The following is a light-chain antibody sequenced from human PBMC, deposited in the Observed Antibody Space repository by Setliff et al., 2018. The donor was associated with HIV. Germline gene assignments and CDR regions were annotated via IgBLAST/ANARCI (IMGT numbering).Light chain of an antibody. Sequence: QSVLAQPASMSGSPGQSITISCTGSSDDVGGSNYVSWYQQHPGKAPKLMIYEVTNRPSGVSYRFSGSKSGNTASLTISGLQAEDEADYYCSSFGSSNTHVFGTGTKV. CDR3: SSFGSSNTHV. J-gene: IGLJ1*01. V-gene: IGLV2-14*01. CDR1: SDDVGGSNY. CDR2: EVT.